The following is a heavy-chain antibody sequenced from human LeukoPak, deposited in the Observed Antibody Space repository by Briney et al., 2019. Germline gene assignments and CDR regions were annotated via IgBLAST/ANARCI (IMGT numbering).Heavy chain of an antibody. CDR1: GFTFSTYW. CDR3: ARARYCSSTNCYKDY. Sequence: HSGGSLRLSCAASGFTFSTYWMSWVRQAPGKGLEWVANIKQDGSEKYYVDSVKGRFTISRDNAKNSLYLQVDSLRAEDTAVYYCARARYCSSTNCYKDYWGQGTLVTVSS. V-gene: IGHV3-7*01. CDR2: IKQDGSEK. J-gene: IGHJ4*02. D-gene: IGHD2-2*02.